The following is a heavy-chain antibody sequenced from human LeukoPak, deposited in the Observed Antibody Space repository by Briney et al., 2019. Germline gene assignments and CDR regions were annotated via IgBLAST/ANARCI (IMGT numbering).Heavy chain of an antibody. J-gene: IGHJ4*02. CDR1: GFTFSSYS. D-gene: IGHD3-3*01. Sequence: PGGSLRLSCAASGFTFSSYSMNWVRQAPGKGLEWVAAISGNGGNTYYADSVKGRFTISRDNSKNTLYLQMNSLRAEDTAVYSCAKGRTNFDFWSAYNWGQGTLVTVSS. CDR2: ISGNGGNT. CDR3: AKGRTNFDFWSAYN. V-gene: IGHV3-23*01.